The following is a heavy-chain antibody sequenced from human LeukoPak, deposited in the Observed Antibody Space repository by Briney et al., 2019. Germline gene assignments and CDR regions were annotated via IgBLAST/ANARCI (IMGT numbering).Heavy chain of an antibody. CDR1: GFTFSSYA. D-gene: IGHD3-22*01. CDR2: ISGSAGST. J-gene: IGHJ5*02. CDR3: AKVPGGFTMMGRFDP. V-gene: IGHV3-23*01. Sequence: GGSLRLSCAAAGFTFSSYAMSWVRQAPGKGLEWVSAISGSAGSTYYADSVKGRFTISRDNSKNTLYLQMNSLRAEDTAVYYCAKVPGGFTMMGRFDPWGQGTLVTVSS.